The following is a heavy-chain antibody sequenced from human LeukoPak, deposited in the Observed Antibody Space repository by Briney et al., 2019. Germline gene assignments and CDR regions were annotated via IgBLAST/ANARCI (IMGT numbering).Heavy chain of an antibody. CDR2: IYTSGST. V-gene: IGHV4-4*07. CDR3: ARETDGDGRFDY. D-gene: IGHD4-17*01. CDR1: GGSFSGYY. Sequence: SETLSLTCAVYGGSFSGYYWSWIRQPAGKGLEWIGRIYTSGSTNYNPSLKSRVTMSVDTSKNQFSLKLSSVTAADTAVYYCARETDGDGRFDYWGQGTLVTVSS. J-gene: IGHJ4*02.